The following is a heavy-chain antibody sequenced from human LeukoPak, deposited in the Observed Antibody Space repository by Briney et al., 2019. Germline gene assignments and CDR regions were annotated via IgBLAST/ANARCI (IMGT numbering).Heavy chain of an antibody. V-gene: IGHV7-4-1*02. CDR1: GYTFTGYY. CDR3: ARESPTYSSGWVDY. CDR2: INTNTGNP. J-gene: IGHJ4*02. Sequence: ASVKVSCKASGYTFTGYYMHWVRQAPGQGLEWMGWINTNTGNPTYAQGFTGRFVFSLDTSVSTAYLQISSLKAEDTAVYYCARESPTYSSGWVDYWGQGTLVTVSS. D-gene: IGHD6-19*01.